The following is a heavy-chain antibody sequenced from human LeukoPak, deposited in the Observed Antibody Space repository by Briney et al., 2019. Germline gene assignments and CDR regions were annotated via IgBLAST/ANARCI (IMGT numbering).Heavy chain of an antibody. V-gene: IGHV1-46*01. J-gene: IGHJ3*02. CDR3: ATIRDGYNDAYDI. CDR1: GYTFTKSY. CDR2: INPGGDNT. D-gene: IGHD5-24*01. Sequence: ASVKVSCKASGYTFTKSYIHWVRQAPGQRLEWMGLINPGGDNTNYAQNFQGRVTMTSDTSARTVYMELSSLRSEDTAIYYCATIRDGYNDAYDIWGQGTVVTVPS.